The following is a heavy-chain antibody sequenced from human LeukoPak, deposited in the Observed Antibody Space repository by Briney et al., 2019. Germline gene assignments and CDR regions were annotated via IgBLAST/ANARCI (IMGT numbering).Heavy chain of an antibody. CDR3: ARRTISSGFDY. D-gene: IGHD6-19*01. Sequence: GRSLRLSCAASGFTFDDYAMHWVRQAPGKGLEWVSGISWNSGSIGYADSVKGRFTISRDNAKNSLYLQMNSLRAEDTAVYYCARRTISSGFDYWGQGTLVTVSS. V-gene: IGHV3-9*01. CDR2: ISWNSGSI. J-gene: IGHJ4*02. CDR1: GFTFDDYA.